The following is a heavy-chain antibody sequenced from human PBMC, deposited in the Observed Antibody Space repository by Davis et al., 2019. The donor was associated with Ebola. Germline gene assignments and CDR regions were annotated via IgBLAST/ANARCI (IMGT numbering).Heavy chain of an antibody. Sequence: ASVKVSCKASGYTFTSYYLHWVRQAPGQGLEWMGIINPSGGSTSYAQKFQGRVTMTRDTSTSTVYMELSSLRSEDTAVYYCARDHSVGATRYYYYYGMDVWGQGTTVTVSS. V-gene: IGHV1-46*01. D-gene: IGHD1-26*01. CDR1: GYTFTSYY. J-gene: IGHJ6*02. CDR2: INPSGGST. CDR3: ARDHSVGATRYYYYYGMDV.